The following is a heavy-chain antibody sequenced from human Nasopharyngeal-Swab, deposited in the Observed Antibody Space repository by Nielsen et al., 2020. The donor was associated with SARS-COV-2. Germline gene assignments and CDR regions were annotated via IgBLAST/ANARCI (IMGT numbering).Heavy chain of an antibody. D-gene: IGHD2-2*01. CDR1: GFTFSSYW. CDR3: AKAPSLYYYYYYMDV. J-gene: IGHJ6*03. CDR2: IKQDGSEK. V-gene: IGHV3-7*05. Sequence: GESLKISCAASGFTFSSYWMSWVRQAPGKGLEWVANIKQDGSEKYYVDSVKGRFTISRDNAKNSLYLQMNSLRAEDTAVYYCAKAPSLYYYYYYMDVWGKGTTVTVSS.